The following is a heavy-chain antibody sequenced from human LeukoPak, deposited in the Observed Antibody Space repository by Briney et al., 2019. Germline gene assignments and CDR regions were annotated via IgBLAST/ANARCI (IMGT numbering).Heavy chain of an antibody. Sequence: PGGSLRLSCAASGFSFSTYSFSWVRQAPGKGLEWVSYISSSSSTIYYADSVKGRFTISRDNAKNSLYLQMNSLRAEDTAVYYCARGAYYYEDWGQGTLVTVSS. CDR2: ISSSSSTI. D-gene: IGHD3-22*01. CDR3: ARGAYYYED. CDR1: GFSFSTYS. V-gene: IGHV3-48*01. J-gene: IGHJ4*02.